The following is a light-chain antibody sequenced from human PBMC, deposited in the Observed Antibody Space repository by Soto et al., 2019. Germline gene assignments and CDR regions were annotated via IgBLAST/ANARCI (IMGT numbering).Light chain of an antibody. CDR3: QQDNRFPPT. CDR2: AAS. J-gene: IGKJ5*01. CDR1: QGISSW. V-gene: IGKV1-12*01. Sequence: IQMTQSPSSVSASVVDRVTITCRASQGISSWLAWYQQKPVKSPKLLIYAASSLQSGVPSSFSGSGSVKDFTRTISSPQPQDFATYYCQQDNRFPPTFGQATQLEI.